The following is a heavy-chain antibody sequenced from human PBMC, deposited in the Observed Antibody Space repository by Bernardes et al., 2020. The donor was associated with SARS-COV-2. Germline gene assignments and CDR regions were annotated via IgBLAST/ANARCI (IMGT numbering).Heavy chain of an antibody. CDR3: ARGFLRTGFDS. J-gene: IGHJ4*02. V-gene: IGHV6-1*01. Sequence: QSLSLTYAISGDSVSSAAWNWIRQSPSRGLEWLGRTYYMSQWNTDYAFSMKSRITINSDTSKNHFSLQLNSVIPEDTAMYFCARGFLRTGFDSWGQGTLVTVSS. CDR2: TYYMSQWNT. CDR1: GDSVSSAA.